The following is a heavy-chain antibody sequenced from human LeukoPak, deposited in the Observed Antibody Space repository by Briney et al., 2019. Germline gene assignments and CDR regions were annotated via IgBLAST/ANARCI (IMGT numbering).Heavy chain of an antibody. CDR3: AKVFGGIVGATTFDY. CDR2: INHSGST. V-gene: IGHV4-34*01. D-gene: IGHD1-26*01. J-gene: IGHJ4*02. Sequence: SETLSLTCAVYGGSFSGYYWSWIRQPPGKGLEWIGEINHSGSTNYNPSLKSRVTISVDTSKNQFSLKLSSVTAADTAVYYCAKVFGGIVGATTFDYWGQGTLVTVSS. CDR1: GGSFSGYY.